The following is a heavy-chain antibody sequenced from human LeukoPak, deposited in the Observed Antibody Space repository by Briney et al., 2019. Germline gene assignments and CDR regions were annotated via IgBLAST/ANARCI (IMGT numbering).Heavy chain of an antibody. V-gene: IGHV1-2*02. Sequence: ASVKVSCKASGYTFTGYYMHWARQAPGQGLEWMGWINPNSGGTNYAQKFQGRATMTRDTSISTAYMELSRLRSDDTAVYYCARDRQYYDSSGFSWFDPWGQGTLVTVSS. J-gene: IGHJ5*02. D-gene: IGHD3-22*01. CDR2: INPNSGGT. CDR1: GYTFTGYY. CDR3: ARDRQYYDSSGFSWFDP.